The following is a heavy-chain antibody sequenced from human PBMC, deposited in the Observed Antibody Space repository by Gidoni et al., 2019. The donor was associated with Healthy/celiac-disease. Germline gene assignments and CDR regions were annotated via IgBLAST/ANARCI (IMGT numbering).Heavy chain of an antibody. CDR1: VRTFSSYP. CDR2: IIPTLGTA. Sequence: QVQLVRAGAEVTRRGSAGECSFTASVRTFSSYPIRWVRQAPGQGLEWMGRIIPTLGTATYAQKFPGRVTITADKSTRTAYMELSSLRSEDTAVYYCARPPRDAFDFWGQGTLVTVSS. V-gene: IGHV1-69*04. CDR3: ARPPRDAFDF. J-gene: IGHJ3*01.